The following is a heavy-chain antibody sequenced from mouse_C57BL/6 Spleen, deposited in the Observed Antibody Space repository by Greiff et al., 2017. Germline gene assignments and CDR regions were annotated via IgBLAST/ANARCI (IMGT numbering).Heavy chain of an antibody. J-gene: IGHJ3*01. V-gene: IGHV3-6*01. CDR3: ASEPPVTTVPLRWFAY. CDR2: ISYDGSN. Sequence: EVKLVEPGPGLVKPSQSLSLTCSVTGYSITSGYYWNWIRQFPGNQLEWMGYISYDGSNNYNPSLKNRISITRDTSKNQLFLKLNSVTTEDTATYYCASEPPVTTVPLRWFAYWGQGTLVTVSS. D-gene: IGHD1-1*01. CDR1: GYSITSGYY.